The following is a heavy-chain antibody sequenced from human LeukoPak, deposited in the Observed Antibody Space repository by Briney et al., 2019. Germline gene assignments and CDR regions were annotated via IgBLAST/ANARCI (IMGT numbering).Heavy chain of an antibody. J-gene: IGHJ6*03. CDR3: ARGLRYYYYMDV. Sequence: ASVMVSCKASGYAFTSYYIQWVRQVPGQGLECMGWINPNSGDTHFARNFQDTVTMTRDTSITTVYMSLTRLTSADTAVYYCARGLRYYYYMDVWGKGTTVTVSS. V-gene: IGHV1-2*02. CDR1: GYAFTSYY. CDR2: INPNSGDT. D-gene: IGHD5/OR15-5a*01.